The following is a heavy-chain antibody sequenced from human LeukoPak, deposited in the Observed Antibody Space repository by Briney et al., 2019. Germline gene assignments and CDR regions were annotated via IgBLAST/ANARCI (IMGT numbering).Heavy chain of an antibody. CDR1: GFTFSSYA. D-gene: IGHD3-16*01. CDR3: AKGPSVWDWFDP. J-gene: IGHJ5*02. CDR2: ISGSGGST. Sequence: GGSLRLSCAASGFTFSSYAMSWVRQAPGKGLEWVSAISGSGGSTYYADSVKGRFTISRDNSKNTLCLQMNSLRAEDTAVYYCAKGPSVWDWFDPWGQGTLVTVSS. V-gene: IGHV3-23*01.